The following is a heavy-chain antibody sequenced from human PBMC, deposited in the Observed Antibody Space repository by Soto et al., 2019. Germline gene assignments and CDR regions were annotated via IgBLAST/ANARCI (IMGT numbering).Heavy chain of an antibody. Sequence: GGSLRLSCAAYGFTFSSYFMHWVHQAPGKGLEWVAVIWYDGSNKYYADSVKGRFTISRDNSKSTLYLQMNSLRAEDTAVYYCARWSLVRQLLIDVCGQGNRVAVCS. J-gene: IGHJ6*02. V-gene: IGHV3-33*01. CDR3: ARWSLVRQLLIDV. CDR2: IWYDGSNK. CDR1: GFTFSSYF. D-gene: IGHD5-18*01.